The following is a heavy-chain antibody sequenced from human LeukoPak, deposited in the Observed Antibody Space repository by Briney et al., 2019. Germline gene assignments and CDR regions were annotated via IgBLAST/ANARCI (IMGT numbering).Heavy chain of an antibody. CDR2: IYSGGST. D-gene: IGHD6-19*01. CDR1: GFTVSSNY. CDR3: ARDERSYSSGWYSFDY. V-gene: IGHV3-53*01. Sequence: GGSLRLSCAASGFTVSSNYMSWVRQAPGKGLEWVSVIYSGGSTYYADSVKGRFTISRDNSKNTLYLQMNSLRAEDTAVYYCARDERSYSSGWYSFDYWGQGTLVIVSS. J-gene: IGHJ4*02.